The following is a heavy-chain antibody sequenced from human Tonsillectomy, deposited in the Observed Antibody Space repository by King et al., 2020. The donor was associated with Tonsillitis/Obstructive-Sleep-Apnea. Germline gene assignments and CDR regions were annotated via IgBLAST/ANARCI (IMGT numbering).Heavy chain of an antibody. CDR2: ISGSGGST. J-gene: IGHJ6*02. CDR3: AKAGTILVEYYYYGMDV. V-gene: IGHV3-23*04. Sequence: VQLVESGGGLVQPGGSLRLSCAASGFTFSSYAMSWVRQAPGKGLEWVSAISGSGGSTYYADSVKGRFTISRDNSKNTLYLQMNSLRAEDTAVYSCAKAGTILVEYYYYGMDVWGQGTTVTVSS. CDR1: GFTFSSYA. D-gene: IGHD3-3*01.